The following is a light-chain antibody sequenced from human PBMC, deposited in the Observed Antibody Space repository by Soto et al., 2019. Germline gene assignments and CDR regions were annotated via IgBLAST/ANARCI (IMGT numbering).Light chain of an antibody. CDR2: DAS. CDR3: QQYDIPIT. CDR1: ERIGGR. J-gene: IGKJ3*01. Sequence: DIQMTQSPSTPSASVGDRVTITCRASERIGGRLAWYQQKTGKATHLLIFDASTFKSGVPSRFSGSGSGTEFTLTISTLQADDVATYYCQQYDIPITFGPGTTVHMK. V-gene: IGKV1-5*01.